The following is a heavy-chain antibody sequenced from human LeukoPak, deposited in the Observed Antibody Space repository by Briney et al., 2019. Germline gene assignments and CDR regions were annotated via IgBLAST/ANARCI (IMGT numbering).Heavy chain of an antibody. J-gene: IGHJ4*02. D-gene: IGHD3-22*01. CDR3: AKGHDNSYYYDSSGYLSAFDY. Sequence: GRSLRLSCAASGFTFDDYAMHWVRQAPGKGLEWVSGISWNSGSIGYADSVKGRFTISRDNAKNSLYLQMNSLRAEDTALYYCAKGHDNSYYYDSSGYLSAFDYWGQGTLVTVSS. CDR2: ISWNSGSI. V-gene: IGHV3-9*01. CDR1: GFTFDDYA.